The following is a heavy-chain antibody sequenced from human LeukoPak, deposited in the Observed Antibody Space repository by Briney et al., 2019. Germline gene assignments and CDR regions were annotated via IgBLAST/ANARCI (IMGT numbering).Heavy chain of an antibody. V-gene: IGHV3-30*18. Sequence: GGSLRLSCAASRFTFSSCAMTWVRQAPGKGLEWVAVISSDGNNQNYAGSVKGRFSVSRDNSKNTLYLQMNGLTAEDTAVYYCAEARAAPSDFDYWGQGALVTVSS. CDR3: AEARAAPSDFDY. CDR2: ISSDGNNQ. CDR1: RFTFSSCA. J-gene: IGHJ4*02. D-gene: IGHD6-13*01.